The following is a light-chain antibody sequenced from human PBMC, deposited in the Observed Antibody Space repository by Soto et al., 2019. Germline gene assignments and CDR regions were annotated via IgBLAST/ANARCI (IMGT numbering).Light chain of an antibody. CDR1: SSDVGAYNY. CDR3: SSYADSISVL. CDR2: EVT. J-gene: IGLJ3*02. V-gene: IGLV2-8*01. Sequence: QSVLTQPPSASGSPGQSVTISCTGTSSDVGAYNYVSWYQQHPGKAPKLMIYEVTKRPSGVPDRFSGSKSGNTASLTVSGLQAEYEADYYCSSYADSISVLFGGGTKLTVL.